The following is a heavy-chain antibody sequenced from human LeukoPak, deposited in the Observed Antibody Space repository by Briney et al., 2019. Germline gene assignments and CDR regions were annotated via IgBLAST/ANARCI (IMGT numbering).Heavy chain of an antibody. CDR3: ASVVVVTAKDADFDY. CDR2: IYYSGST. D-gene: IGHD2-15*01. J-gene: IGHJ4*02. Sequence: SETLSLTCTVSGGSISSSSYYRGWIRQPPGKGLEWIGSIYYSGSTYYNPSLKSRVTISVDTSKNQFSLKLSSVTAADTAVYYCASVVVVTAKDADFDYWGQGTLVTVSS. CDR1: GGSISSSSYY. V-gene: IGHV4-39*01.